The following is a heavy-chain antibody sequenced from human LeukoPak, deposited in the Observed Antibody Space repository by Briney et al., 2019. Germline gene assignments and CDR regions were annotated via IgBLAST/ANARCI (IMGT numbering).Heavy chain of an antibody. V-gene: IGHV3-7*01. CDR2: INPDGRDT. CDR1: GFTFNSCW. D-gene: IGHD2-21*02. J-gene: IGHJ1*01. Sequence: PGGSLRLSCAVSGFTFNSCWMNWVRQAPGKGLEWVAHINPDGRDTYYVDSVKGRFTISRDNAQNSMYLQMNSLRVEDTAVYYCATWGDTTAEYFQRWGQGTLVTASS. CDR3: ATWGDTTAEYFQR.